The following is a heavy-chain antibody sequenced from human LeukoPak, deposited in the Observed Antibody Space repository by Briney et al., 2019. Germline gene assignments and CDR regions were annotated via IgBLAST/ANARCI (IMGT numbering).Heavy chain of an antibody. V-gene: IGHV1-8*03. CDR1: AYTFTIYD. CDR3: ARAQIVVVPAANWFDP. Sequence: ASVKVSYKASAYTFTIYDINWVRQATGQGLEWMGWMNPNSGNTGYAQKFQGRVTITRNTSISTAYMELSSLRSEDTAVYYCARAQIVVVPAANWFDPWGQGTLVTVSS. J-gene: IGHJ5*02. CDR2: MNPNSGNT. D-gene: IGHD2-2*01.